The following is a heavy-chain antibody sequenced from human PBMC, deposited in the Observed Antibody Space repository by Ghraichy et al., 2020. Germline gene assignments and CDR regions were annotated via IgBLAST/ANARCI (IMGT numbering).Heavy chain of an antibody. V-gene: IGHV3-64D*09. CDR3: VKGATAGTFYYYGMDV. CDR1: GFTFSDSA. J-gene: IGHJ6*02. D-gene: IGHD6-13*01. CDR2: VSSDGGST. Sequence: GESLNISCSASGFTFSDSAMHWVRQAPGKGLEFVSSVSSDGGSTYCADSLKGRFIISRDNSKNTLYLQVRSLRAEDTAVYYCVKGATAGTFYYYGMDVWGQGTTVTVSS.